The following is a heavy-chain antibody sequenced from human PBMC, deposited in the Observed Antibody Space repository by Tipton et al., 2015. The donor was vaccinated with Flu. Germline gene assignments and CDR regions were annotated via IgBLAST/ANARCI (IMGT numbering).Heavy chain of an antibody. CDR1: GFSVSSTY. D-gene: IGHD2-21*02. Sequence: SLRLSCEVSGFSVSSTYISWIRQAPGRGLEWVSALDSGETTYYADSVKGRFTVSRDNSKNTVYLQMNRLKVDDSAVYFCARISRWGQGTLVIVSS. CDR2: LDSGETT. V-gene: IGHV3-66*02. CDR3: ARISR. J-gene: IGHJ4*02.